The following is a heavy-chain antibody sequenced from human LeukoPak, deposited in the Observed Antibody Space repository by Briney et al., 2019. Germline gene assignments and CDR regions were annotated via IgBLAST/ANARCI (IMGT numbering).Heavy chain of an antibody. CDR1: GFTFSSYG. CDR3: AKDYNKQWLGEYFQH. Sequence: GGSLRLSCAASGFTFSSYGMHWVRQAPGKGLEWVAFIRYDGSNKYYADSVKGRFTISRDNSKNTLYLQMNSLRAEDTAVYYCAKDYNKQWLGEYFQHWGQGTLVTVSS. V-gene: IGHV3-30*02. J-gene: IGHJ1*01. D-gene: IGHD6-19*01. CDR2: IRYDGSNK.